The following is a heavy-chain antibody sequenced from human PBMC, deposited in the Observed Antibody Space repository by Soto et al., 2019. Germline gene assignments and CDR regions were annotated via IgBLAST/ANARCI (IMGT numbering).Heavy chain of an antibody. CDR1: GGSFSGYY. Sequence: SETLSLTCAVYGGSFSGYYWTWIRQPPGTGLEWIGEINHSGSTNYNPSLKSRVTISVDTSKNQFSLKLTSVAAADTAVYYCARVRGNQLLGWFDPWGQGTMVTVS. CDR2: INHSGST. V-gene: IGHV4-34*01. J-gene: IGHJ5*02. D-gene: IGHD1-26*01. CDR3: ARVRGNQLLGWFDP.